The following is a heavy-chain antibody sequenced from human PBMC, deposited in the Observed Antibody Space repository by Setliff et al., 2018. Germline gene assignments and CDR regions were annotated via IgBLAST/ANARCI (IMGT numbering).Heavy chain of an antibody. CDR3: AKGDSSTRYFDY. V-gene: IGHV3-11*04. CDR1: GFTFSDYY. Sequence: GGSLRLSCAVSGFTFSDYYMSWIRQAPGKGLEWVSYISSSGSTIYYADSVKGRFTISRDNSKNTLYLQMNSLRAEDTAVYYCAKGDSSTRYFDYWGQGTLVTVSS. D-gene: IGHD6-13*01. J-gene: IGHJ4*02. CDR2: ISSSGSTI.